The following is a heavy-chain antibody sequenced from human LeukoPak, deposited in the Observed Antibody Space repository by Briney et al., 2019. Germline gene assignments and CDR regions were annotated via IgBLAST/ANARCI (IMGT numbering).Heavy chain of an antibody. J-gene: IGHJ6*03. CDR3: AKDYGTFEGVIVPDYYYYYMDV. CDR2: IRYDGSNK. V-gene: IGHV3-30*02. CDR1: GFTFSSYG. Sequence: GGSLRLSCAASGFTFSSYGMHWVRQAPGKGLEWVAFIRYDGSNKYYADSVKGRFTISRDNSKNTLYLQMNSLRAEDTAVYYCAKDYGTFEGVIVPDYYYYYMDVWGKGTTVTVSS. D-gene: IGHD3-16*02.